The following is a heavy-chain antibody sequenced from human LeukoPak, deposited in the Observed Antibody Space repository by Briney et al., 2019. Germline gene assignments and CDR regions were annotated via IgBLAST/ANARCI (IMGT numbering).Heavy chain of an antibody. D-gene: IGHD6-13*01. CDR3: ARSRAAAGTRDFDY. CDR2: IYHSGST. Sequence: SETLSLTCAVSGDSISSSNWWSWVRQPPGKGLEWIGEIYHSGSTNYNPSLKSRVTISIDKSKNQFSLNLSSVTAADTAVYYCARSRAAAGTRDFDYWGQGTLVAVSS. J-gene: IGHJ4*02. V-gene: IGHV4-4*02. CDR1: GDSISSSNW.